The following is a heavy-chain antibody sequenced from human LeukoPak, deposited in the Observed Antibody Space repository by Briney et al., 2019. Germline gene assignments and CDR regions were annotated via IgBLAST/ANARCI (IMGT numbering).Heavy chain of an antibody. CDR1: GYSTSSGYY. J-gene: IGHJ5*02. V-gene: IGHV4-38-2*01. Sequence: TSETLSLTCAVSGYSTSSGYYWGWIRQPPGKGLEWIGSIYHSGSTYYNPSLKSRVTISVDTSKNQFSLKLSSVTAADTAVYYCARPIQTYYDFWSGRGAHDWFDPWGQGTLVTVSS. D-gene: IGHD3-3*01. CDR2: IYHSGST. CDR3: ARPIQTYYDFWSGRGAHDWFDP.